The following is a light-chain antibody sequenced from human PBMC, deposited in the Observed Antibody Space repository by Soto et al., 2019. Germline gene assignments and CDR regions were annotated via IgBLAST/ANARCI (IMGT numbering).Light chain of an antibody. V-gene: IGKV1D-12*01. J-gene: IGKJ3*01. CDR1: QSLTRW. CDR3: QQFDDYPFT. Sequence: DFQMTQSPSSVSASVGDRVTITCRATQSLTRWLAWYQQKPGQAPKLLIYAASTLHSGVSSRFSGTGSGTDFTLTINNLQPEDVATYYCQQFDDYPFTFGPGTKVDIK. CDR2: AAS.